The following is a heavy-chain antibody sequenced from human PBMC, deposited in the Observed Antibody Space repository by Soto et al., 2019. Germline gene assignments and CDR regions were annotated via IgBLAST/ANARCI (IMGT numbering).Heavy chain of an antibody. CDR1: GFTFSNYG. J-gene: IGHJ4*02. CDR2: ISYDGSHK. CDR3: AQDRGSCTGGTCFYSIQY. D-gene: IGHD2-15*01. Sequence: GGSLRLSCAASGFTFSNYGMYWVRQAPGKGLEWVAVISYDGSHKYYTDSVKGRFTISRDNSKNTLYLQMNSLRPDDAAVYYCAQDRGSCTGGTCFYSIQYWGQGTLVTVSS. V-gene: IGHV3-30*18.